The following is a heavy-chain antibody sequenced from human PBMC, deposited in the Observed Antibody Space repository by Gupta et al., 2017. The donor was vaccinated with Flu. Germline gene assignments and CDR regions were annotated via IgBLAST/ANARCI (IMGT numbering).Heavy chain of an antibody. Sequence: VRQAPGKGLEWVGRIKSKTDGGTTDYAAPVKGRFTISRDDSKNTLYLQMNSLKTEDTAVYYCTTDTSSVGDYWGQGTLVTVSS. CDR3: TTDTSSVGDY. V-gene: IGHV3-15*01. CDR2: IKSKTDGGTT. J-gene: IGHJ4*02. D-gene: IGHD3-16*01.